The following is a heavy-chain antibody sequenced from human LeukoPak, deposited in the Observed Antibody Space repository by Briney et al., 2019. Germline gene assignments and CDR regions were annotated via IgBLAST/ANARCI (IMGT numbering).Heavy chain of an antibody. Sequence: ASVNVSCKPSGYTFTGYYMHWVRPAPRQGVGWKGRINTNSGGTNYAQKFQSRGTMTRDTSISTAYMELSRLRSDDTAVDYCATAQDGYSNLDYWGQGTLVTVSS. CDR3: ATAQDGYSNLDY. J-gene: IGHJ4*02. D-gene: IGHD5-24*01. CDR1: GYTFTGYY. CDR2: INTNSGGT. V-gene: IGHV1-2*06.